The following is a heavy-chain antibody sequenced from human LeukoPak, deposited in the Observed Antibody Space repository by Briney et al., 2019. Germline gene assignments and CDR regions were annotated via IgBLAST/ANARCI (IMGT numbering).Heavy chain of an antibody. CDR3: ASHYSSGWSDNFDY. D-gene: IGHD6-19*01. Sequence: GGSLRLSCAASGFTFDDYGMSWVRQAPGKGLEWVSGINWNGGSTGYADSVKGRFTISRDNAKNSLYLQMNSLRAEDTALYYCASHYSSGWSDNFDYWGQGTLVTVSS. V-gene: IGHV3-20*04. CDR2: INWNGGST. J-gene: IGHJ4*02. CDR1: GFTFDDYG.